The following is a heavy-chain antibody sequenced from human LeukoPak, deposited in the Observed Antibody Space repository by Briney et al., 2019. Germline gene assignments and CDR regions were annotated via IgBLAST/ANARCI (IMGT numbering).Heavy chain of an antibody. CDR3: ARAKGYCSTTSCYTFDY. V-gene: IGHV3-64*01. CDR1: GFSFSSYA. CDR2: ISSNGGIT. D-gene: IGHD2-2*02. Sequence: PGGSLRLSCAASGFSFSSYAMHWVRQAPGKGLEYVSGISSNGGITYYANSVKGRFTISRDNSKNTLNLQMGSLRAEDMAVYYCARAKGYCSTTSCYTFDYWGQGTLVTVSS. J-gene: IGHJ4*02.